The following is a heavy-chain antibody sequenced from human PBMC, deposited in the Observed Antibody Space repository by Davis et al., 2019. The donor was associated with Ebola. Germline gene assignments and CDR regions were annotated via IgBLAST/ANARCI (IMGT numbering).Heavy chain of an antibody. CDR2: FYYSGST. J-gene: IGHJ4*02. CDR1: GGSISSSSYY. Sequence: MPSETLSLTCTVSGGSISSSSYYWGWIRQPPGKGLEWIGSFYYSGSTYYNPSLKSRVTISVDTSTNQFSLKLSSVTAADTAVYYCASHFGVVIPFDYWGQGTLVTVSS. CDR3: ASHFGVVIPFDY. V-gene: IGHV4-39*01. D-gene: IGHD3-3*01.